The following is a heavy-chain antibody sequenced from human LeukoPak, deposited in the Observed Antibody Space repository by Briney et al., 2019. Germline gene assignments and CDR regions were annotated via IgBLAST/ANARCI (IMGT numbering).Heavy chain of an antibody. CDR2: ISAYNGNA. J-gene: IGHJ4*02. D-gene: IGHD4-23*01. CDR1: GYTFTIYG. Sequence: ASVKVSCXASGYTFTIYGISWVRQARGQGLEWMGWISAYNGNANYAQKLQGRVTMTTDTSTSTAYMELRSLRSDDTAVYYCARDTVAFDYWGQGTLVTVSS. V-gene: IGHV1-18*01. CDR3: ARDTVAFDY.